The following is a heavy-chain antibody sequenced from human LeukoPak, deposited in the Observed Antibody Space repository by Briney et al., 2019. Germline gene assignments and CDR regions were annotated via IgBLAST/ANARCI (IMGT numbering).Heavy chain of an antibody. CDR1: GDSVSSNSAA. J-gene: IGHJ3*02. CDR3: ARATTVTKNAFDI. V-gene: IGHV6-1*01. D-gene: IGHD4-17*01. CDR2: TYYRSKWYN. Sequence: SQTLSLTCALSGDSVSSNSAAWNWIRQSPSRGLEWLGRTYYRSKWYNEYAVSVKGRITINPDTSKNQFSLQLNSVTPEDTAVYYCARATTVTKNAFDIWGQGTMVTVSS.